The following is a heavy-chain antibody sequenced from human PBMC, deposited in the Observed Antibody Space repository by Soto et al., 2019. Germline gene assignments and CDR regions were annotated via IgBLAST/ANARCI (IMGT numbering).Heavy chain of an antibody. CDR3: VRDGTKTLRDWFDP. D-gene: IGHD1-1*01. CDR2: IYATRTT. CDR1: GASISCLY. Sequence: SETLSPTCTVPGASISCLYWSWMRKSAGKGLEWIGRIYATRTTDYNPSLKSRVMMSVDTSKKQFFLKLRSVTAADTAVYFCVRDGTKTLRDWFDPWGQGISVTVS. V-gene: IGHV4-4*07. J-gene: IGHJ5*02.